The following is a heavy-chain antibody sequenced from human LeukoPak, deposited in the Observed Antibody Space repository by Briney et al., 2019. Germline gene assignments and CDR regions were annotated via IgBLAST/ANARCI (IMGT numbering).Heavy chain of an antibody. CDR2: IESKTDGGTT. CDR3: TGITGTTGHC. V-gene: IGHV3-15*04. Sequence: GGSLRLSCAASGFTFSNAWMSWVRQAPGKGLEWVGRIESKTDGGTTDYAAPVKGRFTISRDDSKNTLYLQMNSLKTEDTAVYYCTGITGTTGHCWGQGTLVTVSS. J-gene: IGHJ4*02. CDR1: GFTFSNAW. D-gene: IGHD1-7*01.